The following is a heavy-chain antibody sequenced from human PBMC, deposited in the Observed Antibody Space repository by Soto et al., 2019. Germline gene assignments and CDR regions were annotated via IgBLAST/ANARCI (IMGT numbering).Heavy chain of an antibody. J-gene: IGHJ4*02. V-gene: IGHV1-69*02. D-gene: IGHD2-15*01. CDR3: ARGPGYCSGGSYCYLYY. CDR1: GGTFSSYT. CDR2: IIPILGIA. Sequence: GASVKVSCKASGGTFSSYTISWVRQAPGQGLEWMGRIIPILGIANYAQKFQGRVTITADKSTSTAYMELSSLRSEDTAVYYCARGPGYCSGGSYCYLYYWGQGTLVTVSS.